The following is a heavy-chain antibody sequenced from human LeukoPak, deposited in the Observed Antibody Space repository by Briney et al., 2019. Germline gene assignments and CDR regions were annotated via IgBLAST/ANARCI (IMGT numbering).Heavy chain of an antibody. J-gene: IGHJ5*02. D-gene: IGHD4-17*01. CDR1: GFTLYGYV. V-gene: IGHV3-23*01. CDR3: AKKSDYVDHQS. CDR2: ISGSGVST. Sequence: AGSLRLSCSASGFTLYGYVMMCLRQAPGKGLEWVSTISGSGVSTYYADSVKGRFTISRDNSKDTLYLQINRLRAQDTAVYYYAKKSDYVDHQSWGQGTLVTVSS.